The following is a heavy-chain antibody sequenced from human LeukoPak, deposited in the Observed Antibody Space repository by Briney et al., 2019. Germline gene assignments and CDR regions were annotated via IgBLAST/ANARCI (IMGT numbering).Heavy chain of an antibody. D-gene: IGHD3-22*01. V-gene: IGHV3-23*01. CDR1: GFTFSSYA. Sequence: GGPLRLSCAASGFTFSSYAMSWVRQAPGKGLEWVSAISGSGGSTYYADSVKGRFTISRDNSKNTLFLQMNSLGAEDTAVYYCAKGRYYYDSSDAFDIWGQGTMVTVSS. J-gene: IGHJ3*02. CDR2: ISGSGGST. CDR3: AKGRYYYDSSDAFDI.